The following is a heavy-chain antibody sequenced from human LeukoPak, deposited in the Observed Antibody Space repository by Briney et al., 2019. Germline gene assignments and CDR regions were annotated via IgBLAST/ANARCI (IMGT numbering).Heavy chain of an antibody. J-gene: IGHJ3*02. CDR1: GGSFSGYY. CDR2: INHSGST. Sequence: SETLSLTCAVYGGSFSGYYWSWIRQPPGKGLEWIGEINHSGSTNYNPSLKSRVTISVGTSKNQFSLKLSSVTAADTAVYYCAREGTLYYDSSGYYPDAFDIWGQGTMVTVSS. CDR3: AREGTLYYDSSGYYPDAFDI. V-gene: IGHV4-34*01. D-gene: IGHD3-22*01.